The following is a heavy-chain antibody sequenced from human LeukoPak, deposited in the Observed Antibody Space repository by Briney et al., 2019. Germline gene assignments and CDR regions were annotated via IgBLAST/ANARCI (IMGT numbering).Heavy chain of an antibody. CDR1: GGTFSIYA. CDR2: IIPIFGTA. J-gene: IGHJ4*02. V-gene: IGHV1-69*13. CDR3: ARDAREGYSYGGTFDY. Sequence: SVKVSCTASGGTFSIYAISWVRQAPGQGLEWMGGIIPIFGTANYAQKFQGRVTITADESTSTAYMELSSLRSEDTAVYYCARDAREGYSYGGTFDYWGQGTLVTVSS. D-gene: IGHD5-18*01.